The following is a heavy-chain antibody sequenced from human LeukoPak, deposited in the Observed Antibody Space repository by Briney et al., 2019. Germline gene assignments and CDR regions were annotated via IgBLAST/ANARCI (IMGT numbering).Heavy chain of an antibody. CDR2: IYYSGST. Sequence: SQTLSLTCTVSGGSISSGDYYWSWIRQPPGKGLEWIGYIYYSGSTSYNPSLKSRVTIPVDTSKNQFSLKLSSVTAADTAVYYCAREDYYGSGSYYTYYFDYWGQGTLVTVSS. J-gene: IGHJ4*02. CDR3: AREDYYGSGSYYTYYFDY. D-gene: IGHD3-10*01. CDR1: GGSISSGDYY. V-gene: IGHV4-30-4*01.